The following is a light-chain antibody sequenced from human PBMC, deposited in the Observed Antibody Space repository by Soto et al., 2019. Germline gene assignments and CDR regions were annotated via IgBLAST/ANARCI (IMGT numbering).Light chain of an antibody. Sequence: QSALTQPRSVSGSPGQSVTISCTGTSSDVGGYNYVSWYQQHPGKAPKLMIYDVSKRPSGVPDRFSGPTSGNTASLTISGRQAEDEAHYYCCSYAGSDTLNVVFGGGTKLTV. V-gene: IGLV2-11*01. CDR3: CSYAGSDTLNVV. J-gene: IGLJ2*01. CDR2: DVS. CDR1: SSDVGGYNY.